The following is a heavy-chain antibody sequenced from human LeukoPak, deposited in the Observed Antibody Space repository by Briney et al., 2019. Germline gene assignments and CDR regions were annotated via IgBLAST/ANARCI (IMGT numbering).Heavy chain of an antibody. CDR2: ISGTSFYI. CDR3: ARQTYYYDSSGSPHWYFDL. D-gene: IGHD3-22*01. CDR1: GFTVSSFY. Sequence: GGSLRLSCAASGFTVSSFYMNWVRQAPGKGLEWVSSISGTSFYIYYADSVKGRFTISRDNSKNTLYLQMNSLRAEDTAVYYCARQTYYYDSSGSPHWYFDLWGRGTLVTVSS. V-gene: IGHV3-21*01. J-gene: IGHJ2*01.